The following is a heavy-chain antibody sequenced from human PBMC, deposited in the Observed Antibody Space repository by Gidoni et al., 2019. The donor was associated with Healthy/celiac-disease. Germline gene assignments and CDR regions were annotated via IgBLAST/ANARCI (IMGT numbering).Heavy chain of an antibody. V-gene: IGHV3-9*01. CDR2: ISWNSGSI. J-gene: IGHJ6*02. CDR3: AKDISNYYYYGMDV. Sequence: EVQLVESGGGLVQPGRSLRLSCAASGFTFADYAMHWVRQAPGKGLEWVSGISWNSGSIGYADSVKGRFTSSRDNAKNSLYLQMNSLRAEDTALYHCAKDISNYYYYGMDVWGQGTTVTVSS. CDR1: GFTFADYA.